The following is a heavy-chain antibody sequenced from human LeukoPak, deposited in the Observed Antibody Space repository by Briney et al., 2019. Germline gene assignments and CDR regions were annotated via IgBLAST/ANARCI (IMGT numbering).Heavy chain of an antibody. CDR2: FDPEDGET. CDR3: ATDRIINTMIVLDY. D-gene: IGHD3-22*01. Sequence: GASVKVSCKVSGYTLTELSMHWVRQAPGKGLEWMGGFDPEDGETIYAQKFQGRVTITEDTSTDTAYMELSSLRSEDTAVYYCATDRIINTMIVLDYWGQGTLVTVSS. V-gene: IGHV1-24*01. CDR1: GYTLTELS. J-gene: IGHJ4*02.